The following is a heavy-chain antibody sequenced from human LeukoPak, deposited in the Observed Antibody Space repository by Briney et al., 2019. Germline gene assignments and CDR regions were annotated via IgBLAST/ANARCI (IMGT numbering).Heavy chain of an antibody. D-gene: IGHD6-13*01. CDR1: GFTFSNSW. V-gene: IGHV3-7*03. CDR2: IKQDGSEK. J-gene: IGHJ4*02. Sequence: GGSLRLSCAVSGFTFSNSWMDWVRQAPGKGLEWVADIKQDGSEKYYVDSVKGRFTISRDNSKNTLHLQMNSLRAEDTAVYYCAKDGRVEQQLYYFDYWGQGALVTVSS. CDR3: AKDGRVEQQLYYFDY.